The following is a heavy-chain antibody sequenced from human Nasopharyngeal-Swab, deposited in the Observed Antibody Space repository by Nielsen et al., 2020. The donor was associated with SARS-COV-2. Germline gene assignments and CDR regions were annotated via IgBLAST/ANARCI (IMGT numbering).Heavy chain of an antibody. D-gene: IGHD3-10*01. CDR3: ATAGSYRFDN. J-gene: IGHJ4*02. Sequence: GESLKISCAASGFPFSNSWSHWVRQAPGECLVWVARINPDGSVRNYADSVKGRFTISRDNAMSTLYLQLNNLRSEDTAVYYCATAGSYRFDNWGQGTLLTVSS. CDR1: GFPFSNSW. V-gene: IGHV3-74*01. CDR2: INPDGSVR.